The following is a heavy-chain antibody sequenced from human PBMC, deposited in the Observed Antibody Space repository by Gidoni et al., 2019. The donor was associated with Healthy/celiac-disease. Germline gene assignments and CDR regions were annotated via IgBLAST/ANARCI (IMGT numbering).Heavy chain of an antibody. CDR3: ARWIVQGVNPVDY. D-gene: IGHD3-10*02. CDR1: GYTFTGYY. J-gene: IGHJ4*02. CDR2: INPYRGGT. Sequence: QVQLVQSGAEVKKPGASVKVSCKASGYTFTGYYMHWVRQAPGQGLEWMGRINPYRGGTNYAQKFQGRVTMTRDTSISTAYMELSRLRSDDTAGYYCARWIVQGVNPVDYWGQGTLVTVSS. V-gene: IGHV1-2*06.